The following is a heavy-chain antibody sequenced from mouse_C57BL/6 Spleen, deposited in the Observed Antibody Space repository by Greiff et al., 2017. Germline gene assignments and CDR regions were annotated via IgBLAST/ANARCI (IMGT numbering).Heavy chain of an antibody. D-gene: IGHD2-1*01. Sequence: VQLQQSGPELVKPGASVKISCKASGYTFTDYYMNWVKQSHGKSLEWIGDINPNNGGTSYNQKFKGKATLTVDKSSSTAYMELRSLTSEDSAVYYCARNLPEAYWGQGTLVTVSA. CDR1: GYTFTDYY. J-gene: IGHJ3*01. V-gene: IGHV1-26*01. CDR2: INPNNGGT. CDR3: ARNLPEAY.